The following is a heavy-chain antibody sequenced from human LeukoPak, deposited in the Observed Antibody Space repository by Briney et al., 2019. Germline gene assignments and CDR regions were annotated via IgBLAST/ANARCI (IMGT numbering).Heavy chain of an antibody. V-gene: IGHV3-33*01. CDR3: ARGFAAYCSGGSCYSPYFDY. CDR2: IWYDGSNK. J-gene: IGHJ4*02. CDR1: GFTFSSYG. Sequence: GRSLRLSCAASGFTFSSYGMHWVRQAPGKGLEWVAVIWYDGSNKYYADSVKGRFTISRDNSKNTLYLQMNSLRAEDTAVYYCARGFAAYCSGGSCYSPYFDYWGQGTLVTVSS. D-gene: IGHD2-15*01.